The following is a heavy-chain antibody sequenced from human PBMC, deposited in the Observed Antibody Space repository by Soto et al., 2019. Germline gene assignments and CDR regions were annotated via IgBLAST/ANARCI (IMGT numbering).Heavy chain of an antibody. J-gene: IGHJ5*02. CDR1: GFSLSTSGVG. Sequence: QITLKESGPTLVKPTQTLTLTCTFSGFSLSTSGVGVGWIRQPPGKALEWLALIYWDDDKRYSPSLKSKLTITNDTSKNHVVITMTNMDPVDTATYYCAHSEIITMVRGVIMGNWADPWGQGTLVTVSS. CDR2: IYWDDDK. CDR3: AHSEIITMVRGVIMGNWADP. D-gene: IGHD3-10*01. V-gene: IGHV2-5*02.